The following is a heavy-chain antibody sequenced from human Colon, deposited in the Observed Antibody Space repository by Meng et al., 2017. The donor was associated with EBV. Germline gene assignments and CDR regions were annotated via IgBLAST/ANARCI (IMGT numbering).Heavy chain of an antibody. CDR2: IYYTGST. V-gene: IGHV4-59*03. CDR3: AQYIRVAGTYYLDH. J-gene: IGHJ4*02. Sequence: PDLVTPSDPLALTCSVFCGSIRGFYWSWIRQSPGMELESIGYIYYTGSTNSSPSLGRRATFSVDTSKNQFSLRLTSVTAADTAKYYCAQYIRVAGTYYLDHWGPGILVTVFS. CDR1: CGSIRGFY. D-gene: IGHD2/OR15-2a*01.